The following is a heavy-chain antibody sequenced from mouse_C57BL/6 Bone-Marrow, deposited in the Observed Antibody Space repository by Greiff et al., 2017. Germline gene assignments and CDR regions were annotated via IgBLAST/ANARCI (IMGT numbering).Heavy chain of an antibody. CDR3: ARGGVYAMDY. CDR1: GFTFTDYY. V-gene: IGHV7-3*01. J-gene: IGHJ4*01. Sequence: EVQLVESGGGLVQPGGSLSLSCAASGFTFTDYYMSWVRQPPGKALEWLGFIRNKANGYTTEYSASVKGRFTISRDNSQSILYLQMNALRAEDSDTYYCARGGVYAMDYWGQGTSVTVSS. CDR2: IRNKANGYTT.